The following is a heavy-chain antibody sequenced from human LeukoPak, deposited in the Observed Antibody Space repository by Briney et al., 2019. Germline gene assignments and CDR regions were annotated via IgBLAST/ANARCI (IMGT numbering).Heavy chain of an antibody. J-gene: IGHJ4*02. D-gene: IGHD3-22*01. V-gene: IGHV1-2*02. CDR2: INPNSGGT. CDR1: GYTFTGYY. CDR3: ARDYDSSGKSFDY. Sequence: ASVKVSXKASGYTFTGYYMHWVRQAPGQGLEWIGWINPNSGGTNYAQKFQGRVTMTRDTSISTAYMELSRLRSDDTAVYYCARDYDSSGKSFDYWGQGTLVTVSS.